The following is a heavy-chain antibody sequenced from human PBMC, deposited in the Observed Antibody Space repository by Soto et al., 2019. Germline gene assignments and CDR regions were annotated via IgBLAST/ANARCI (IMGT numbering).Heavy chain of an antibody. J-gene: IGHJ6*03. Sequence: GGSLRLSCAASGFTFDDYAMHWVRQAPGKGLEWVSGISWNSGSIGYADSVKGRFTISRDNAKNSLYLQMNSLRAEDTALYYCAKTARNAYYYYYMDVWGKGTTVTVSS. CDR3: AKTARNAYYYYYMDV. CDR2: ISWNSGSI. V-gene: IGHV3-9*01. D-gene: IGHD2-8*01. CDR1: GFTFDDYA.